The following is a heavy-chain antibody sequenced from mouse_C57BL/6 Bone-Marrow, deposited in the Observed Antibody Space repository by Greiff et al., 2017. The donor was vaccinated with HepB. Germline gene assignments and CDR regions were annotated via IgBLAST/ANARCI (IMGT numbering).Heavy chain of an antibody. Sequence: QVQLQQSGAELVRPGASVTLSCKASGYTFTDYEMHWVKPTPVHGLEWIGAIDPETGGTAYNQKFKGKAILTADKSSSTAYMELRSLTSEDSAVYYCTREGYYYYGSSIYAMDYWGQGTSVTVSS. D-gene: IGHD1-1*01. CDR1: GYTFTDYE. CDR2: IDPETGGT. J-gene: IGHJ4*01. V-gene: IGHV1-15*01. CDR3: TREGYYYYGSSIYAMDY.